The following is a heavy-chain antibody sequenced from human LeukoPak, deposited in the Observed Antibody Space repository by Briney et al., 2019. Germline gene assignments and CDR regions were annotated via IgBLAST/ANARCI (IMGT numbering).Heavy chain of an antibody. CDR3: ARDPSQWLVRDVDY. CDR1: GFTFSSYS. J-gene: IGHJ4*02. CDR2: ISSSSSYI. Sequence: GGSLRLSCAASGFTFSSYSVNWVRQAPGKGLEWVSSISSSSSYIYYADSVKGRFTISRDNAKNSLYLQMNSLRAEDTAVYYCARDPSQWLVRDVDYWGQGTLVTVSS. D-gene: IGHD6-19*01. V-gene: IGHV3-21*01.